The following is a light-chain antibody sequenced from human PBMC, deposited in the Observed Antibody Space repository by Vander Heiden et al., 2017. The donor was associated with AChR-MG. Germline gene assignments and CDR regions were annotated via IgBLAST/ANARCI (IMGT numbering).Light chain of an antibody. CDR2: DAS. V-gene: IGKV1-33*01. Sequence: DIQMPQSPSPLSASVGDRVTITCQASQDISNYLNWYQQKPGEAPNLLIYDASNLGAGVPSRFRGSGSGTDFTFTINSLQPEDIATYYCQQYDDLPLTFGGGTKVEIK. J-gene: IGKJ4*01. CDR3: QQYDDLPLT. CDR1: QDISNY.